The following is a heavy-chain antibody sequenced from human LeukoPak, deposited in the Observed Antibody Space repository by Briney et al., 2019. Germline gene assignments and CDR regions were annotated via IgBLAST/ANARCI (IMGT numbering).Heavy chain of an antibody. CDR3: ARRVGGGAPYYFDY. J-gene: IGHJ4*02. Sequence: GGSLRLSCAASGFTFSSYSMNWVRQAPGKGLVWVSRINSDGSSTSYADSVKGRFTISRDNAKNTLYLQMNSLRAEDTAVYYCARRVGGGAPYYFDYWGQGTLVTVSS. V-gene: IGHV3-74*01. CDR1: GFTFSSYS. D-gene: IGHD1-26*01. CDR2: INSDGSST.